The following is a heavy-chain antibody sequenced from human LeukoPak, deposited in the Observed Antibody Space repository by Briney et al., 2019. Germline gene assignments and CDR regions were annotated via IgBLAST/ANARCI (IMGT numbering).Heavy chain of an antibody. J-gene: IGHJ6*02. D-gene: IGHD1-1*01. V-gene: IGHV4-59*08. CDR2: IYYSGST. CDR3: ARHLQNDYYYYGMDV. CDR1: GGSISSYY. Sequence: ASETLSLTCTVSGGSISSYYWSWIRQPPGKGLEWIGYIYYSGSTNYNPSLKSRVTISADTSKNQFSLKLSSVTAADTAVYYCARHLQNDYYYYGMDVWGQGTTVTVSS.